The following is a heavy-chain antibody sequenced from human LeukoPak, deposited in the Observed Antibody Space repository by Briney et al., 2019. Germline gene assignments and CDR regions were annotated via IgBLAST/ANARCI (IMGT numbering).Heavy chain of an antibody. CDR3: ARDLRDGYCGY. J-gene: IGHJ4*02. CDR2: ISSSSSYI. Sequence: GGSLRLSCAASGFTFSSYSMNWVRQAPGKGLEWVSSISSSSSYIYYADSVKGRFTISRSNAKNSLYLQINSLRAEDTAVYYCARDLRDGYCGYWGQGTLVTVSS. CDR1: GFTFSSYS. V-gene: IGHV3-21*01. D-gene: IGHD5-24*01.